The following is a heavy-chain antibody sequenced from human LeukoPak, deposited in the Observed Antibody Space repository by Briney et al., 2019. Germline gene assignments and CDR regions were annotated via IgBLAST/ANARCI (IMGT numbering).Heavy chain of an antibody. V-gene: IGHV4-34*01. CDR1: GGSFSGYY. CDR3: ARVPLIDSGDAPADFDY. J-gene: IGHJ4*02. Sequence: ESSETLSLTCAIYGGSFSGYYWSWIRQPPGKGLEWIGEINHSGSTNYNPSLKSRVTISVDTSKNQFSLKLSSVTAADTAVYYCARVPLIDSGDAPADFDYWGQGTLVTVSS. D-gene: IGHD7-27*01. CDR2: INHSGST.